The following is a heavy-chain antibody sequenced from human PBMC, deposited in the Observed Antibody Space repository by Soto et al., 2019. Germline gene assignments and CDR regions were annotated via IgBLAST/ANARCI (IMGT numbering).Heavy chain of an antibody. V-gene: IGHV3-30*03. Sequence: QVQLVESGGGVVQPGRSLRLSCAASGFTFSSYGMHWVRQAPGKGLEWVALISYDGSDKYYADSVKGRFTISRDNSKNTLYLQMNSLRVEDTAVYYCAAGKSFSDYWGQGTLVTASS. CDR1: GFTFSSYG. D-gene: IGHD6-13*01. J-gene: IGHJ4*02. CDR3: AAGKSFSDY. CDR2: ISYDGSDK.